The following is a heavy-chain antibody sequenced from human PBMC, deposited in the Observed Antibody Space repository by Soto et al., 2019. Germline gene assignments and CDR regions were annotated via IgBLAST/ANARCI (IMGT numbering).Heavy chain of an antibody. CDR3: MIESNCSSTSCYSSVDY. CDR1: GFTFSSYS. Sequence: EVQLVESGGGLVKPGGSLRLSCAASGFTFSSYSMNWVRQAPGKGLEWVSSISSSSSYIYYADSVKGRFTISRDNAKNSLYLQMNSLRADYMAVYYCMIESNCSSTSCYSSVDYWGQGTLVTVSS. J-gene: IGHJ4*02. V-gene: IGHV3-21*01. CDR2: ISSSSSYI. D-gene: IGHD2-2*01.